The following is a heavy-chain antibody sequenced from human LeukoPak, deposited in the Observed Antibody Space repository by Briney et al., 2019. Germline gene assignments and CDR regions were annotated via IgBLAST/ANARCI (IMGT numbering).Heavy chain of an antibody. V-gene: IGHV1-18*01. Sequence: ASVKVSCKASGYTFTCYGISWVQQAPGQELEWMGWISAYNGNTNYAQKLQGRVTMTTDTSTSTAYMELRSLRSDDTAVYYCARWADYDYVWGSYRRSVDYWGQGTLVTVSS. CDR3: ARWADYDYVWGSYRRSVDY. J-gene: IGHJ4*02. D-gene: IGHD3-16*02. CDR1: GYTFTCYG. CDR2: ISAYNGNT.